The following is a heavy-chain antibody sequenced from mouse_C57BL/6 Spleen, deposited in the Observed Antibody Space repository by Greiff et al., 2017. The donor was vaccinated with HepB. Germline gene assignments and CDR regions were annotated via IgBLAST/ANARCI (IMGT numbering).Heavy chain of an antibody. CDR2: IDPSDSET. Sequence: QVQLKQPGAELVRPGSSVKLSCKASGYTFTSYWMHWVKQRPIQGLEWIGNIDPSDSETHYNQKFKDKATLTVDKSSSTAYMQLSSLTSEDSAVYYCARGDYDDYYYAMDYWGQGTSVTVSS. V-gene: IGHV1-52*01. J-gene: IGHJ4*01. CDR1: GYTFTSYW. D-gene: IGHD2-4*01. CDR3: ARGDYDDYYYAMDY.